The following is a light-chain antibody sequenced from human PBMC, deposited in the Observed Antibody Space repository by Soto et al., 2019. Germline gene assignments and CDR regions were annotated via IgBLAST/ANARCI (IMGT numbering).Light chain of an antibody. CDR1: SSDVGGYNN. CDR3: SSFAGSNNLV. Sequence: QSALTQPPSASGSPGQSVTISCTGNSSDVGGYNNVSWYQQHPGKAPKLMIYEVSKRPSGVPDRFSGSKSGNPAFLAVSGLHAEYEADYYCSSFAGSNNLVFGGGTKLTVL. CDR2: EVS. J-gene: IGLJ2*01. V-gene: IGLV2-8*01.